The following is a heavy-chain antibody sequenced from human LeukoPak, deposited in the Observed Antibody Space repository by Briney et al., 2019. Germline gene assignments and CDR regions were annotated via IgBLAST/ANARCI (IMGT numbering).Heavy chain of an antibody. CDR2: INHSGST. J-gene: IGHJ6*03. V-gene: IGHV4-34*01. D-gene: IGHD6-6*01. Sequence: SETLSLTCAVYGGSFSGYYWSWIRQPPGKGLEWIGEINHSGSTNYNPSLKSRVTISVDTSKNQFSLKLSSVTAADTAVYYRAREVWQLVQRYGLYYMDVWGKGTTVTVSS. CDR1: GGSFSGYY. CDR3: AREVWQLVQRYGLYYMDV.